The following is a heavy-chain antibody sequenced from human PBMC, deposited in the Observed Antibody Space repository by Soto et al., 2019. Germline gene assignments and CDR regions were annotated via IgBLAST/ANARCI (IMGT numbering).Heavy chain of an antibody. J-gene: IGHJ4*02. D-gene: IGHD6-19*01. V-gene: IGHV1-3*01. CDR1: GYFFTSYA. CDR3: ARGSIAVAGRNQLDY. Sequence: QVQLVQSGPEVKKTGASVKVSCRASGYFFTSYAIHWVRQAPGPRLEWLGWINAANGHTKYSQNFQGRVIITRDTSANTGYMEVSSLKSGDTAGYYCARGSIAVAGRNQLDYWGQGTRVTVFS. CDR2: INAANGHT.